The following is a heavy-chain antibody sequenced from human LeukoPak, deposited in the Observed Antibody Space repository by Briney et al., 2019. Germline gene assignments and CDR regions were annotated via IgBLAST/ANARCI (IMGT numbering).Heavy chain of an antibody. CDR1: GGTFSSYA. D-gene: IGHD1-7*01. V-gene: IGHV1-69*01. Sequence: ASVKVSCKASGGTFSSYAISWVRQAPGQGLEWMGGIIPIFGTANYAQKFQGRVTITADESTSTAYMELSSLRSEDTAVYYCARVGRLGNYSYYYYYYMDVWGKGTTVTISS. J-gene: IGHJ6*03. CDR2: IIPIFGTA. CDR3: ARVGRLGNYSYYYYYYMDV.